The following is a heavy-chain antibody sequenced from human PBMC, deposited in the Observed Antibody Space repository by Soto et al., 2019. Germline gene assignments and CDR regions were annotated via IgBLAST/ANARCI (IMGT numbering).Heavy chain of an antibody. D-gene: IGHD4-17*01. J-gene: IGHJ6*02. V-gene: IGHV3-66*01. CDR3: ARGTVPYGMDV. CDR1: GFTVSSNY. Sequence: GESLKISCAASGFTVSSNYMSWVRQAPGKGLGWVSVIYSGGSTYYADSVKGRFTISRHNSKNTLYLQMNSLRAEDTAVYYCARGTVPYGMDVWGQGTTVTVSS. CDR2: IYSGGST.